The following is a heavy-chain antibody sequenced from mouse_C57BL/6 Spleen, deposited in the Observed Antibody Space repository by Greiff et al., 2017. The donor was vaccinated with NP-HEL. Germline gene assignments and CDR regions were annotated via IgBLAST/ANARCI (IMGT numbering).Heavy chain of an antibody. CDR1: GYSITTGYY. J-gene: IGHJ2*01. CDR2: ISYDGSK. CDR3: ARGIYYYDSSPYYFDY. D-gene: IGHD1-1*01. V-gene: IGHV3-6*01. Sequence: EVQLQESGPGLVKPSQSLSLTCSVTGYSITTGYYWNWIRQFPGNKLEWMGYISYDGSKNYNPSLNNRISFNRDTSKNQFFLKLSSVTTEDTATYYCARGIYYYDSSPYYFDYWGQGTTLTVSS.